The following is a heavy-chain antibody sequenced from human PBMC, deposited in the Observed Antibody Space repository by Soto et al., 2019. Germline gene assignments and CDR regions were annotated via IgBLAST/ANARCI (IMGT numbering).Heavy chain of an antibody. CDR3: AREDGSGYFGWFDP. D-gene: IGHD3-22*01. CDR2: ISAYNGNT. V-gene: IGHV1-18*01. Sequence: ASVKVSCKASGYTFTSYGISWVRQAPGQGLEWMGWISAYNGNTNYAQKLQGRVTMTTDTSTSTAYRELRSLRSDDTAVYYCAREDGSGYFGWFDPWGQGTLVTVSS. CDR1: GYTFTSYG. J-gene: IGHJ5*02.